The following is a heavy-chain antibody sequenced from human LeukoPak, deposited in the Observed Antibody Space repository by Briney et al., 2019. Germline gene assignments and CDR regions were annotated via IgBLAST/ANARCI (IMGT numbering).Heavy chain of an antibody. CDR3: ARDTRGESDY. Sequence: GGSLRLSCAASGFTFSNYWMSWVRQAPGKGLEFMANIKEAGSEKYYVDSVKGRFTISRDNDKNLVHLQMNSLRAEDTAMYYCARDTRGESDYWGHGTLVTVSS. CDR1: GFTFSNYW. J-gene: IGHJ4*01. CDR2: IKEAGSEK. D-gene: IGHD2-2*01. V-gene: IGHV3-7*01.